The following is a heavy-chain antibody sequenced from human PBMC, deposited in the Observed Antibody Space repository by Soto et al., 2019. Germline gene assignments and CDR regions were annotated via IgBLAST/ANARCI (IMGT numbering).Heavy chain of an antibody. CDR2: IWYDGSNK. V-gene: IGHV3-33*01. J-gene: IGHJ6*02. Sequence: QVQLVESGGGVVQPGRSLRLSCAASGFTFSSYGMHWVRQAPGKGLVWLEGIWYDGSNKYYADSVKGRFTISRDNSNDTLYLQMNSLRAEDTAVYYCASEYFSGGMCYYYGMDVWGQGTTVTVSS. CDR1: GFTFSSYG. CDR3: ASEYFSGGMCYYYGMDV. D-gene: IGHD2-15*01.